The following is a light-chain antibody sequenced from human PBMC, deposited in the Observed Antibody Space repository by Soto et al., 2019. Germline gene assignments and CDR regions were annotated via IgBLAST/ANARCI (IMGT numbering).Light chain of an antibody. V-gene: IGKV3D-20*02. CDR2: GAS. J-gene: IGKJ5*01. CDR3: QQRNIWPPVT. Sequence: EIVLTQSPGTLSLSPGERATLSCSASQSVSSSYLAWYQQKLGQAPRLLIYGASNRAAGIPARFSGSGSGTDFTLTISSLEPEDSAVYYCQQRNIWPPVTFGQGTRLEIK. CDR1: QSVSSSY.